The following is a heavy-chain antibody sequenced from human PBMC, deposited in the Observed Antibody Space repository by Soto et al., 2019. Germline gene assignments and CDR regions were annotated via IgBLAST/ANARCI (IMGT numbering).Heavy chain of an antibody. CDR2: ISYDGSNK. V-gene: IGHV3-30*18. J-gene: IGHJ6*02. D-gene: IGHD3-10*01. CDR3: AKDQAVGTMFRGVTPSDGMDV. Sequence: QVQLVESGGGVVQPGRSLRLSCAASGFTVSSYGMHWVRQAPGKGLEWVAVISYDGSNKYYADSVKGRFTISRDNSKNTLYLQMNSLRAEDTAVYYCAKDQAVGTMFRGVTPSDGMDVWGLGTTVTVSS. CDR1: GFTVSSYG.